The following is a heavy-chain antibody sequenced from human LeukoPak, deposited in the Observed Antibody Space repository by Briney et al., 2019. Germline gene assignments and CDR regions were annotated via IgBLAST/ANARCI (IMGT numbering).Heavy chain of an antibody. CDR1: GGSISSYS. CDR2: IYYSGST. Sequence: SETLSLTCTVSGGSISSYSWSWIRQPPGKGLEWIGYIYYSGSTNYNPSLKSRVTISVDTSKNQFSLKLSSVTAADTAVYYCARQVVVVPAATEYYWFDPWGQGTLVTVSS. CDR3: ARQVVVVPAATEYYWFDP. D-gene: IGHD2-2*01. J-gene: IGHJ5*02. V-gene: IGHV4-59*08.